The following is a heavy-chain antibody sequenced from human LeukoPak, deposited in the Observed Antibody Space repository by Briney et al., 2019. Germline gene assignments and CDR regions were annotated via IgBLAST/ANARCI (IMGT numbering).Heavy chain of an antibody. D-gene: IGHD3-10*01. CDR3: AKDLGFYYGSGNYHYFDY. J-gene: IGHJ4*02. V-gene: IGHV3-23*01. CDR2: ISGSGYST. Sequence: GSLRLSCAASGFTFSNYAMSWVRQAPGKGLDWVSAISGSGYSTYYADSVKGRFTISRDNSKDTLYLQMNSLRAEDTAVYYCAKDLGFYYGSGNYHYFDYWGQGTLVTVSS. CDR1: GFTFSNYA.